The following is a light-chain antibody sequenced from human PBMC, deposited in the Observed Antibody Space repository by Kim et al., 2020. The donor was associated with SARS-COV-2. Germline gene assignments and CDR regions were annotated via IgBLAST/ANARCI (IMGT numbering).Light chain of an antibody. CDR2: EVR. V-gene: IGLV2-8*01. Sequence: GQSITSACTGTSSDVGGYNYVSWYQQHPGYAPRLIIYEVRKRPSGVPDRFSGSKSGNTASLTVSGLQAEDEADYYCSSYAGSTPYVFGAGTKVTVL. CDR1: SSDVGGYNY. CDR3: SSYAGSTPYV. J-gene: IGLJ1*01.